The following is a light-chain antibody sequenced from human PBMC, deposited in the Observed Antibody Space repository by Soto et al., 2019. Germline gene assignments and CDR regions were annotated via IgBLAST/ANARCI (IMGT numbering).Light chain of an antibody. V-gene: IGKV1-5*03. CDR2: KAY. CDR3: QPYNSYSEA. J-gene: IGKJ1*01. CDR1: QTISSW. Sequence: SKMTQSPSTMSVAVLDRVTVRCLASQTISSWLAWYQQKPGKAPKLLIYKAYTLKSGVTSRFSGSGSGTEFTITISSLQTDDFANYYCQPYNSYSEAVGQVTKVEIK.